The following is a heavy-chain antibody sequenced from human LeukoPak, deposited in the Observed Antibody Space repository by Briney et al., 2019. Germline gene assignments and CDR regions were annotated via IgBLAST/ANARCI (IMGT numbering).Heavy chain of an antibody. CDR1: GFNFRGSS. CDR2: ISGSGGST. CDR3: AKATRGGVAVYDYGTDY. Sequence: PGGSLRLSCAVSGFNFRGSSMSWVRQAPGKGLEWVSAISGSGGSTYYADSVKGRFTISRDNSKNTLYLQMNSLRVEDTAVYYCAKATRGGVAVYDYGTDYWGQGTLVTVSS. D-gene: IGHD4-17*01. V-gene: IGHV3-23*01. J-gene: IGHJ4*02.